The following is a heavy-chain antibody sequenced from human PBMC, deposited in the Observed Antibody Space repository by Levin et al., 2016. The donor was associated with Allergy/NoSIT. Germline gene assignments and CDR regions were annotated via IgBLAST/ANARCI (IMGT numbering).Heavy chain of an antibody. CDR1: GGSISSYY. J-gene: IGHJ4*02. CDR2: IYYSGST. D-gene: IGHD6-19*01. Sequence: SETLSLTCTVSGGSISSYYWSWIRQPPGKGLEWIGYIYYSGSTNYNPSLKSRVTISVDTSKNQFSLKLSSVTAADTAVYYCARSGSGWSKIDYWGQGTLVTVSS. V-gene: IGHV4-59*01. CDR3: ARSGSGWSKIDY.